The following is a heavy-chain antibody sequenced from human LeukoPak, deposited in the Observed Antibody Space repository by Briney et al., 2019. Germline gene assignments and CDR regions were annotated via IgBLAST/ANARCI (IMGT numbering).Heavy chain of an antibody. J-gene: IGHJ5*02. Sequence: SETLSLTCAVSGGSISSSNWWSWVRQPPGKGLEWIGEIYHSGSTNYNPSLKSRVTISVDTSKNQFSLKLSSVTAADTAVYYCASGTVTTYSWFDPWGQGTLVTVSS. CDR3: ASGTVTTYSWFDP. D-gene: IGHD4-17*01. V-gene: IGHV4-4*02. CDR2: IYHSGST. CDR1: GGSISSSNW.